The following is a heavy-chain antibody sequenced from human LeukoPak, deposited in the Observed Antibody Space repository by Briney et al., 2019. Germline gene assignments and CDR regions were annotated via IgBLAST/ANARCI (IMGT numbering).Heavy chain of an antibody. Sequence: SETLSLTCTVSGGSISSSSYYWGWIRQPPGKGLEWIGYIYYSGSTYYNPSLKSRVTISVDTSKNQFSLKLSSVTAADTAVYYCARDGAAAYFDYWGQGTLVTVSS. J-gene: IGHJ4*02. CDR3: ARDGAAAYFDY. D-gene: IGHD6-13*01. V-gene: IGHV4-31*03. CDR1: GGSISSSSYY. CDR2: IYYSGST.